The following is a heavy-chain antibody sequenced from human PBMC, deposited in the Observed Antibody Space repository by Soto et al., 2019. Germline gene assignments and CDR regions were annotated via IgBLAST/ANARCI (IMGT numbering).Heavy chain of an antibody. CDR2: INGGNGNT. V-gene: IGHV1-3*01. CDR3: ARAQYFYGSGSYYLDI. CDR1: GYTFTSYT. J-gene: IGHJ3*02. Sequence: GASVKVSCKASGYTFTSYTIHWVRQAPGQRLEWMGWINGGNGNTKYSQKFQGRVTITRDTSASTAYMELSSLRSEDTAVYYCARAQYFYGSGSYYLDIWGQGTMVTVSS. D-gene: IGHD3-10*01.